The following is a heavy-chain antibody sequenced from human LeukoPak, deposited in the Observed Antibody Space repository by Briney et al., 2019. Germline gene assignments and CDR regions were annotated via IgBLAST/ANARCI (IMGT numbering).Heavy chain of an antibody. D-gene: IGHD2-2*01. CDR1: GFTFSSYW. J-gene: IGHJ4*02. CDR3: ARLKLLWSNYFDY. V-gene: IGHV3-7*01. Sequence: GGSLRLSCAASGFTFSSYWMSWVRQAPGKGLEWVANIKKDGSEKYYVDSVKGRFTISRDNAKTSLYLQMNSLRAEDTAVYYCARLKLLWSNYFDYWGQGTLVTVSS. CDR2: IKKDGSEK.